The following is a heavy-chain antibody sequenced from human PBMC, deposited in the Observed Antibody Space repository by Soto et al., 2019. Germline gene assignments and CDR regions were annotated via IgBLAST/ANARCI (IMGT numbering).Heavy chain of an antibody. D-gene: IGHD1-26*01. J-gene: IGHJ6*02. V-gene: IGHV3-30*18. Sequence: GGSLRLSCAASGFTFSSYGMHWVRQAPGKGLEWVAVISYDGSNKYYADSVKGRFTISRVNSKNVLYLQMNSLRAEGTAVYYCAKNKVGVPGYYYFYGMGVLGQGSTVTVS. CDR3: AKNKVGVPGYYYFYGMGV. CDR2: ISYDGSNK. CDR1: GFTFSSYG.